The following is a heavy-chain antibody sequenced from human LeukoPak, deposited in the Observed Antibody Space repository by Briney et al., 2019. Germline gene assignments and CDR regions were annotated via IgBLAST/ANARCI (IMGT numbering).Heavy chain of an antibody. CDR1: GFTFSTYN. CDR2: ISSSGSTI. Sequence: GGSLRLSCAASGFTFSTYNMNWVRQAPGKGLEWVSYISSSGSTIYYADSVKGRFTISRDNAKNSLYLQMNSLRAEDTAVYYCARVNDYGGNPFDYWGQGTLVTVSS. D-gene: IGHD4-23*01. J-gene: IGHJ4*02. V-gene: IGHV3-48*04. CDR3: ARVNDYGGNPFDY.